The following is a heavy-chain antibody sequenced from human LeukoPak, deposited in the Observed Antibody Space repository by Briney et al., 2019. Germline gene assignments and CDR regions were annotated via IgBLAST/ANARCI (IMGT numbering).Heavy chain of an antibody. CDR2: IYYSGST. V-gene: IGHV4-39*01. J-gene: IGHJ4*02. CDR3: ARQASGSSRLAYFDY. Sequence: SETLSLTCTVSDGSISSSSYYWGWIRQPPGKGLEWIGSIYYSGSTNYNPSLKSRVTISVDTSKKQFSLKLSSVTAADTAVYYCARQASGSSRLAYFDYWGQGTLLTVSS. D-gene: IGHD6-13*01. CDR1: DGSISSSSYY.